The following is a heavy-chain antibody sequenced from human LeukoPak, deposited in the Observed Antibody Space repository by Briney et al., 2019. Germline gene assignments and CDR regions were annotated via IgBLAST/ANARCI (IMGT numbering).Heavy chain of an antibody. CDR1: GFTFSSYS. Sequence: PGGSLRLSCAASGFTFSSYSMNWVRQAPGKGLEWVSSISSSSSYIYYADSVKGRFTISRDNSKNTLYLQMNSLRAEDTAVYYCARGGSPYYMDVWGKGTTVTVSS. D-gene: IGHD6-13*01. CDR2: ISSSSSYI. J-gene: IGHJ6*03. CDR3: ARGGSPYYMDV. V-gene: IGHV3-21*04.